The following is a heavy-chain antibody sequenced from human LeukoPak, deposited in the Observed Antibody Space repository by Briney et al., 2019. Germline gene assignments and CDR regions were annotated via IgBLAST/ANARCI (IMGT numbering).Heavy chain of an antibody. D-gene: IGHD3-9*01. V-gene: IGHV3-9*01. Sequence: PGGSLRLSCAASGFTFSNAWMSWVRQAPGKGLEWVSGISWNSGSIGYADSVKGRFTISRDNAKNSLYLQMNSLRAEDTALYYCAKDIGSTYYDILTGYSQAQYYYGMDVWGQGTTVTVSS. J-gene: IGHJ6*02. CDR3: AKDIGSTYYDILTGYSQAQYYYGMDV. CDR2: ISWNSGSI. CDR1: GFTFSNAW.